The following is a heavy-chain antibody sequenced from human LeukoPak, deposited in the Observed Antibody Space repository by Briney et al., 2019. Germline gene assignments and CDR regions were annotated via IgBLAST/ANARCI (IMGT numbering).Heavy chain of an antibody. V-gene: IGHV4-34*01. J-gene: IGHJ4*02. CDR3: ARGRKRFVVVPAAIHYFDY. CDR2: INHSGST. D-gene: IGHD2-2*01. Sequence: SETLSLTCAVYGGSFSGYYWSWIRQPPGKGLEWIGEINHSGSTNYNSSLKSRVTISVDTSKNQFSLKLSSVTAADTAVYYCARGRKRFVVVPAAIHYFDYWGQGTLVTVSS. CDR1: GGSFSGYY.